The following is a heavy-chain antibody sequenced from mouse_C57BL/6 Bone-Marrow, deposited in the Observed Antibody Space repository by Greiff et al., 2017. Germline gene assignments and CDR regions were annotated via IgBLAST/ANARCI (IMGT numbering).Heavy chain of an antibody. V-gene: IGHV14-1*01. Sequence: VQLQQSGAELVRPGASVKLSCTASGFNIKDYYMHWVKQRPEQGLEWIGRIDPEDGDTEYAPKFQGKATMTADTSSNTAYLQLSSLTAEDTAVYYCTVYDGYYVGDYWGQGTSLTVSS. D-gene: IGHD2-3*01. CDR3: TVYDGYYVGDY. J-gene: IGHJ2*02. CDR2: IDPEDGDT. CDR1: GFNIKDYY.